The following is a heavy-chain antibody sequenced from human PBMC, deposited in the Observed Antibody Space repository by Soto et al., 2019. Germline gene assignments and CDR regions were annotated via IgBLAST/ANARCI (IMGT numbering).Heavy chain of an antibody. CDR2: ISYDGSNK. D-gene: IGHD5-12*01. CDR1: GFTFSSYG. CDR3: AKEWLI. V-gene: IGHV3-30*18. Sequence: PGGSLRLSCAASGFTFSSYGMHWVRQAPGKGLEWVAVISYDGSNKYYADSVKGRFTISRDNSKNTLYLQMNSLRAEDTAVYYCAKEWLIRGQGTLVTVSS. J-gene: IGHJ4*02.